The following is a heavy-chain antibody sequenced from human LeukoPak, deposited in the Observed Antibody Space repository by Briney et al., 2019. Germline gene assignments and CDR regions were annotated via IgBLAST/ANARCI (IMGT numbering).Heavy chain of an antibody. Sequence: PGGSLRLSCTVSGFTVSSNSMGWVRQAPGKGLEWVSFIYSGTIHYSDSVKGRFTISRDNSKNTLYLQMNSLRAEDTAVYYCASFSPGYYDSSWGQGTLVTVSS. D-gene: IGHD3-22*01. CDR2: IYSGTI. V-gene: IGHV3-53*01. CDR3: ASFSPGYYDSS. J-gene: IGHJ4*02. CDR1: GFTVSSNS.